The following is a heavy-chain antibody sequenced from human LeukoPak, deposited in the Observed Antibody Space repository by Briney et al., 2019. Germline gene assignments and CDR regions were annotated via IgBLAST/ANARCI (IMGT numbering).Heavy chain of an antibody. V-gene: IGHV3-21*01. CDR1: GFTFSSYS. Sequence: GGSLRLSCAASGFTFSSYSMNWVRQAPGKGLEWVSSISSSSSCIYYADSVKGRFTISRDNAKNSLYLQMNSLRAEDTAVYYCARVLWFGDYYYYGMDVWGQGTTVTVSS. J-gene: IGHJ6*02. D-gene: IGHD3-10*01. CDR3: ARVLWFGDYYYYGMDV. CDR2: ISSSSSCI.